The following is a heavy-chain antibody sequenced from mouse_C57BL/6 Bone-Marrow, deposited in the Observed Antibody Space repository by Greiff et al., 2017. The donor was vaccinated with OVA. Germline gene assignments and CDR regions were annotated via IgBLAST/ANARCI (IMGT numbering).Heavy chain of an antibody. V-gene: IGHV3-5*01. CDR3: AREGDYYGSSYFDY. J-gene: IGHJ2*01. D-gene: IGHD1-1*01. CDR2: IYYSGTI. Sequence: VQLKESGPGLAKPSQTVFLTCTVTGISITTGNYRWSWIRQFPGNKLEWIGYIYYSGTITYNPSLTSRTTITRDTPKNQFFLEMNSLTAEDTATYYCAREGDYYGSSYFDYWGQGTTLTVSS. CDR1: GISITTGNYR.